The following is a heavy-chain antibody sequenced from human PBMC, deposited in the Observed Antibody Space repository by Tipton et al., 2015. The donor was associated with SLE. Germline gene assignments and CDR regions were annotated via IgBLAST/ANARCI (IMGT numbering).Heavy chain of an antibody. CDR2: PRWNSTYI. V-gene: IGHV3-74*01. CDR3: VRDGPHAIPHDY. CDR1: GFSFRNSW. D-gene: IGHD2-2*01. Sequence: SLRLSCAASGFSFRNSWMHWVRQAPGKGLVWVPRPRWNSTYIDYADSVKGRFTISRDNAKNSLFLQMNSPRVEDTALYCCVRDGPHAIPHDYWGQGTLVTVSS. J-gene: IGHJ4*02.